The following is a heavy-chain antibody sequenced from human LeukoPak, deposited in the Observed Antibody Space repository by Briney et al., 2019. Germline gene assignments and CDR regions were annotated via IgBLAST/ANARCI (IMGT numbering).Heavy chain of an antibody. CDR3: AKDSRYGYRWDYDY. CDR1: GFTFSSYG. V-gene: IGHV3-30*18. D-gene: IGHD5-18*01. CDR2: ISYDGSNK. J-gene: IGHJ4*02. Sequence: GGSLRLSCAASGFTFSSYGMHWVRQAPGKGLEWVAVISYDGSNKYYADSVKGRFTISRDNSKNTLYLQMNSLRGEETAVYYCAKDSRYGYRWDYDYWGQGTPVTVSS.